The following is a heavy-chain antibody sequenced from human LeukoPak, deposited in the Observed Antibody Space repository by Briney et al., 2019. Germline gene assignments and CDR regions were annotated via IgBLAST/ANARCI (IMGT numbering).Heavy chain of an antibody. Sequence: SETLSFTCSVSGGSISGSYWSWIRQSAGQGLECIGRIYASGAPNYNPSLQNRVTMSVDMSKTQFSLKPRSVTAADTAVYYCSRARVDYDFRSGYSQGYYMDVWCKGTTVSVSS. CDR2: IYASGAP. J-gene: IGHJ6*03. V-gene: IGHV4-4*07. D-gene: IGHD3-3*01. CDR1: GGSISGSY. CDR3: SRARVDYDFRSGYSQGYYMDV.